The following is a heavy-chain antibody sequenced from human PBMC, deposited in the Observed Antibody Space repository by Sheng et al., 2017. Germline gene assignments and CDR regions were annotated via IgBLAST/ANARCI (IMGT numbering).Heavy chain of an antibody. CDR3: ARDGGYGGLDY. Sequence: QVQLVESGEAWSSLEGPVRLSCAASGFAFSDYYMSWIRQAPGKGLEWLSYISNSGSSIHYLDSMKGRFTISRDNAKNSLYLQMSSLRAEDTAVYYCARDGGYGGLDYWGRGTLVDRLL. D-gene: IGHD5-18*01. CDR2: ISNSGSSI. J-gene: IGHJ4*02. CDR1: GFAFSDYY. V-gene: IGHV3-11*04.